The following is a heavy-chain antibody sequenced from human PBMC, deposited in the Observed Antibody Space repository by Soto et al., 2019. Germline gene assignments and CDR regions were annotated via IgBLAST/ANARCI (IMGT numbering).Heavy chain of an antibody. J-gene: IGHJ6*03. CDR3: ARGYDFWSGYSLLFGDYYYMDV. Sequence: ETLSLTCTVSGCSISSYYWSWIRQPPGKGLEWIGYIYYSGSTNYNPSLKSRVTISVDTSKNQFSLKLSSVTAADTAVYYCARGYDFWSGYSLLFGDYYYMDVWGKGTTVTVSS. CDR2: IYYSGST. CDR1: GCSISSYY. V-gene: IGHV4-59*01. D-gene: IGHD3-3*01.